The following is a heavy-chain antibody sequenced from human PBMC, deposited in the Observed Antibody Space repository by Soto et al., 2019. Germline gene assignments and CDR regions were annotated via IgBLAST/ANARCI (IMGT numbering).Heavy chain of an antibody. V-gene: IGHV1-69*13. J-gene: IGHJ6*02. CDR3: ATSLRFLEWLLRGMDV. CDR2: IIPIFGTA. D-gene: IGHD3-3*01. Sequence: GASVKVSCKDSGGTFSSYAIRWVRQAPGQGLEWMGGIIPIFGTANYAQKFQGRVTITADESTSTAYMELSSLRSEDTAVYYCATSLRFLEWLLRGMDVWGQGTTVTVSS. CDR1: GGTFSSYA.